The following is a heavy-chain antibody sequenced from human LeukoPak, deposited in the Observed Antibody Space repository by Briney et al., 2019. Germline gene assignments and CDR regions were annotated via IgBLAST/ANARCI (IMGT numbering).Heavy chain of an antibody. Sequence: PGGSLRLSCAASGFTFANYAMVWVRQTPGKGLQWVSVIKSGGYTYYADSVQGRFTMSRDNPKNTLFLQMNSLRAEDTAVYYCARDPNGDYIGAFDFQRWGQGTQVTVS. CDR3: ARDPNGDYIGAFDFQR. V-gene: IGHV3-23*01. CDR2: IKSGGYT. CDR1: GFTFANYA. J-gene: IGHJ1*01. D-gene: IGHD4-17*01.